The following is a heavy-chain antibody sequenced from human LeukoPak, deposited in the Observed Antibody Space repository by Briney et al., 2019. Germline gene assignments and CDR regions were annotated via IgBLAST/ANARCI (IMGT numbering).Heavy chain of an antibody. CDR1: GFTFSNAW. CDR3: TTPKYYYDSSGYLC. D-gene: IGHD3-22*01. CDR2: IKSKTGGGTT. Sequence: GGSLRLSCAASGFTFSNAWMSWVRQAPGKGLEWVGRIKSKTGGGTTDYAAPVKGRFTISRDDSKNTLYLQMNSLKTEDTAVYYCTTPKYYYDSSGYLCWGQGTLVTVSS. V-gene: IGHV3-15*01. J-gene: IGHJ4*02.